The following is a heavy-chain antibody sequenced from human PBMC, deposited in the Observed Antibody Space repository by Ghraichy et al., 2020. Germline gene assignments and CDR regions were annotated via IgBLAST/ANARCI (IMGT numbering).Heavy chain of an antibody. D-gene: IGHD4-17*01. Sequence: ESLRLSCAASGFTVSSNYMTWVRQAPGKGLEWVSVINTGGSTYYADSVKGRFTISRDNSKNTLYLQMNSLRAEDTAVYYCARDHGDMDVWGQGTTVTVSS. V-gene: IGHV3-66*01. CDR1: GFTVSSNY. CDR3: ARDHGDMDV. J-gene: IGHJ6*02. CDR2: INTGGST.